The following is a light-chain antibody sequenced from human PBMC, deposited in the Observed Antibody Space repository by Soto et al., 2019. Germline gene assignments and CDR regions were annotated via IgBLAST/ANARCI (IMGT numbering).Light chain of an antibody. V-gene: IGLV2-14*01. CDR3: YSLTTACTHI. J-gene: IGLJ1*01. CDR1: SSDIGAYDY. Sequence: QSVLTQPASVSGSPGQSITISCTGTSSDIGAYDYVSWFQQHPDKAPKLMISEVTNRPSGVSDRFSGSKFGNAASLTISGLQAKDGTYYSCYSLTTACTHIFGTWTKVAVL. CDR2: EVT.